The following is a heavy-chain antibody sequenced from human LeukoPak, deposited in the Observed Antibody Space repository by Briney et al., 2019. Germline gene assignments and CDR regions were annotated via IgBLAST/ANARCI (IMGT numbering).Heavy chain of an antibody. CDR3: TRDTGTTGEVKFDP. J-gene: IGHJ5*02. CDR1: GGSFSGYY. Sequence: SETLSLTCAVYGGSFSGYYWSWIRQPAGKGLEWIGRIYTSGSTTYNPSLKSRVTMSVDTSKNQFSLKLSSVTAADTAVYYCTRDTGTTGEVKFDPWGQGTLVTVSS. CDR2: IYTSGST. V-gene: IGHV4-4*07. D-gene: IGHD4-17*01.